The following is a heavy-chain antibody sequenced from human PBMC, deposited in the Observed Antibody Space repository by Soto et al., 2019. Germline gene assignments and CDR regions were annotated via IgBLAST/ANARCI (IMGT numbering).Heavy chain of an antibody. V-gene: IGHV3-30-3*01. Sequence: QVQLVESGGGVVQPGRSLRLSCAASGFTFSSYAMHWVRQAPGKGLEWVAVISYDGSNKYYADSVKGRFTISRDNSKNXXYLQMNSLRAEDTAVYYCARAGIAGADQFTIHGDYWGQGTLVTVSS. D-gene: IGHD6-19*01. CDR1: GFTFSSYA. CDR3: ARAGIAGADQFTIHGDY. J-gene: IGHJ4*02. CDR2: ISYDGSNK.